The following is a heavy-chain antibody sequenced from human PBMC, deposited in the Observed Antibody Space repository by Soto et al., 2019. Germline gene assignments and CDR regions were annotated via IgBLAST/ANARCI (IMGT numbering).Heavy chain of an antibody. Sequence: EVQLVETGGGLIQPGGSLRLSCAASGLTVSSNYMNWVRQAPGKGLEWVSGLYSGGSTHYAGSVKGRFIISRDNSKNTLYLQMNSRRVEDTAVYYCARDRPGDEGDGFDIWGHGTMVTVSS. CDR2: LYSGGST. V-gene: IGHV3-53*02. CDR1: GLTVSSNY. D-gene: IGHD3-10*01. CDR3: ARDRPGDEGDGFDI. J-gene: IGHJ3*02.